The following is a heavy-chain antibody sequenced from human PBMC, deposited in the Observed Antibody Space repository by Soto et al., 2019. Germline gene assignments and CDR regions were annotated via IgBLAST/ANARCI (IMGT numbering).Heavy chain of an antibody. Sequence: GGSLRLSCAASGFTFRTYAMNWVRQAPGKGLEWISAISGSGSFTHYADSVRGRFTISRDNSQNQLYLQMNNLRGDDTAMYYCAKIPTGSGSLKFDYWGQGIQVTFS. CDR1: GFTFRTYA. J-gene: IGHJ4*02. D-gene: IGHD3-10*01. CDR2: ISGSGSFT. V-gene: IGHV3-23*01. CDR3: AKIPTGSGSLKFDY.